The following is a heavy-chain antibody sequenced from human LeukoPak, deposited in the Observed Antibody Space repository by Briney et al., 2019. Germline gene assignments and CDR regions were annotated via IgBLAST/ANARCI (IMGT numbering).Heavy chain of an antibody. CDR1: GGTFSSYA. CDR2: IIPIFGTA. Sequence: SVKVSCKASGGTFSSYAISWVRQAPGQGLEWMGGIIPIFGTANYAQKFQGRVTITADESTSTAYMELSSLRSEDTAVYYCARRSTMVRGIINPHYYYYYMDVWGKGTTVTVSS. D-gene: IGHD3-10*01. CDR3: ARRSTMVRGIINPHYYYYYMDV. J-gene: IGHJ6*03. V-gene: IGHV1-69*13.